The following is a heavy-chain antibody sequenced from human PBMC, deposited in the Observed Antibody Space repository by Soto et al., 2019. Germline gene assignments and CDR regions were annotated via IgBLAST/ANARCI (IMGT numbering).Heavy chain of an antibody. CDR1: GGSISSYY. CDR3: ARHGYDSRIHYLYYFDN. J-gene: IGHJ4*02. Sequence: SETLSLNCTVSGGSISSYYWSWIRQPPGKGLEWIGYIYYSGSTNYNPSLKSRVTISVDTSKNQFSLKLSSVTAADTAVYYCARHGYDSRIHYLYYFDNWGQGTQVTVS. CDR2: IYYSGST. V-gene: IGHV4-59*08. D-gene: IGHD3-22*01.